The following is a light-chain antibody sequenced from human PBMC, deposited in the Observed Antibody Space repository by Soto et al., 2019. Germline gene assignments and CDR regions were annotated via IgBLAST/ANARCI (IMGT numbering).Light chain of an antibody. CDR1: SSNIGSNF. CDR3: ASWDDSLSGHVV. J-gene: IGLJ2*01. V-gene: IGLV1-47*02. CDR2: GNS. Sequence: QSVLTQPPSASGTPGQRVTISCSGSSSNIGSNFVYWYQQLPGTAPKVLIYGNSQRPSGVPDRFSGSKSGTSASLAISGLRSEDDAAYYCASWDDSLSGHVVFGGGTKLTVL.